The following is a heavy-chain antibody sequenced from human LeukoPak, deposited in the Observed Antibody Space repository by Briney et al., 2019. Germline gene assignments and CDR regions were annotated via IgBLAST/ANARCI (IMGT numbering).Heavy chain of an antibody. CDR1: GYSISSGYY. J-gene: IGHJ3*02. CDR2: IYHSGST. Sequence: KPSETLSLTCAVSGYSISSGYYWGWIRQPPGKGLEWIGSIYHSGSTYYNPSLKSRVTISVDTSKNQLSLKLSTVTAADTAVYYCASSPTYYCSTSCYQNAFDIWGQGTMVTVSS. D-gene: IGHD2-2*01. V-gene: IGHV4-38-2*01. CDR3: ASSPTYYCSTSCYQNAFDI.